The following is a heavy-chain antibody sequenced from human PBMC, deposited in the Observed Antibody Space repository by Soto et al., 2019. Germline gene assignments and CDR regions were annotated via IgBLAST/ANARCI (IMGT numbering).Heavy chain of an antibody. J-gene: IGHJ6*03. CDR3: NTDLTMVRGVIVLPNYYYMDV. CDR2: IKSKTDGGTT. V-gene: IGHV3-15*01. CDR1: RFTFSNAW. Sequence: GGSLRLAWAASRFTFSNAWMSWVRPAPKGGLEWDGRIKSKTDGGTTDYAAPVKGRFTISRDDSQNTLYLQMNSLKTEDTAVYYCNTDLTMVRGVIVLPNYYYMDVWGKGTTVTVSS. D-gene: IGHD3-10*01.